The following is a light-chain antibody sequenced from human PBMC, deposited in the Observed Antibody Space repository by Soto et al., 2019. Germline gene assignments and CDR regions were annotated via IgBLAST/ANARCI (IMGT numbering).Light chain of an antibody. CDR2: GAS. V-gene: IGKV3-20*01. Sequence: EIVLTQSPGTLSLSPGERATLSCRASQSVSSSYAAWYQQRPGQAPRLLIYGASSRASGIPDRFSGSGSGTDFTLTISGLEPEDFAVYYCQQYGSSPRTFGGGTKVEIK. CDR3: QQYGSSPRT. J-gene: IGKJ4*01. CDR1: QSVSSSY.